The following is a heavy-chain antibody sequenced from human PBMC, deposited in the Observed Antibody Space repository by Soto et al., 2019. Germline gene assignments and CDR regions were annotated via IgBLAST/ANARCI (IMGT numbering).Heavy chain of an antibody. V-gene: IGHV4-34*01. CDR3: ARGVLWFGELSVPIYYFDY. J-gene: IGHJ4*02. Sequence: ASETLSLTCAVYCGSFSGYYWSWIRQPPGKGLEWIGEINHSGSTNYNPSLKSRVTISVDTSKNQFSLKLSSVTAADTAVYYCARGVLWFGELSVPIYYFDYWGQGTLVTVSS. D-gene: IGHD3-10*01. CDR1: CGSFSGYY. CDR2: INHSGST.